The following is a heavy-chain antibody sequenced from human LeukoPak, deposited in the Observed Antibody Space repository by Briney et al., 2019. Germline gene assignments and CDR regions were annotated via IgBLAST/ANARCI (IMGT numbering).Heavy chain of an antibody. CDR1: GYTFTSYG. Sequence: ASVKVSCKASGYTFTSYGISWVRQAPGQGLEWMGWISAYNGNTNYAKKLQGRVTINTDTSTSTAYMELRSLRSDDTAVYYCARLSKYDFWSGYSYYFDYWGQGTLVTVSS. CDR3: ARLSKYDFWSGYSYYFDY. V-gene: IGHV1-18*01. D-gene: IGHD3-3*01. J-gene: IGHJ4*02. CDR2: ISAYNGNT.